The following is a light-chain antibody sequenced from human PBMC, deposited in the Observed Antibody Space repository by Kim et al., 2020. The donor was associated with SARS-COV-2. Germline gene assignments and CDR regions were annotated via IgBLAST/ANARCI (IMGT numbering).Light chain of an antibody. V-gene: IGKV3-15*01. CDR1: QSVSSN. Sequence: VSPGERATLSCRARQSVSSNLAWYQQKPGQAPRLLFYGASTRATGIPARFSGSGSGTEFTLTISSLQSEDFAVYYCQQYNNWPQTFGQGTKVDIK. J-gene: IGKJ1*01. CDR3: QQYNNWPQT. CDR2: GAS.